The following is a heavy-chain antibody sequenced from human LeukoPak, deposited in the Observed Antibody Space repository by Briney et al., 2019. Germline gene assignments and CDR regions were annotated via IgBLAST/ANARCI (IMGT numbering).Heavy chain of an antibody. CDR3: ARTQPLLYYYYMDV. V-gene: IGHV3-23*01. Sequence: GGSLRLSCAASGFTFSSYAMSWVRQAPGKGLEWVSAISGSGGSTYYADSVKGRFTISRDNAKNSLYLQMNSLRAEDTAVYYCARTQPLLYYYYMDVWGKGTTVTVSS. D-gene: IGHD1-1*01. J-gene: IGHJ6*03. CDR1: GFTFSSYA. CDR2: ISGSGGST.